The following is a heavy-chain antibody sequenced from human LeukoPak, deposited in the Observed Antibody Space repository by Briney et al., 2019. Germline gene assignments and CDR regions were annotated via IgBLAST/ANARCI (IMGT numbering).Heavy chain of an antibody. CDR1: GFTFSNYA. CDR2: ISGSGAST. D-gene: IGHD3-10*01. V-gene: IGHV3-23*01. CDR3: AKDRGVVDY. Sequence: GGSLRLSCAASGFTFSNYAMSWVRQAPGKGLEWVSTISGSGASTYYADSVKGRFTISRDSSKNTLHLQMNSLRAEDTAVYHCAKDRGVVDYWGQGTLVTVSS. J-gene: IGHJ4*02.